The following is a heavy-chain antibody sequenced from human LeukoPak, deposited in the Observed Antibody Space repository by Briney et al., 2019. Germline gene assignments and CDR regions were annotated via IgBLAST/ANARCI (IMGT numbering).Heavy chain of an antibody. CDR3: ARESRGVGNDS. D-gene: IGHD3-10*01. J-gene: IGHJ4*02. CDR2: INHSGST. CDR1: GGSFSGYY. Sequence: SETLSLTCAVYGGSFSGYYWSWIRQPPGKGLEWIGEINHSGSTNYNPSLKSRVTISVDTSKNQFPLRLSSVTAADTAVYYCARESRGVGNDSWGQGTLVTVSS. V-gene: IGHV4-34*01.